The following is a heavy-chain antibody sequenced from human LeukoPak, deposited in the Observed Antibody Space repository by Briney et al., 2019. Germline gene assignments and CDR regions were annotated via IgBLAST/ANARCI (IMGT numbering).Heavy chain of an antibody. J-gene: IGHJ6*03. CDR2: ISSSSSYI. V-gene: IGHV3-21*01. D-gene: IGHD5-24*01. CDR1: GFTFSSYC. Sequence: GGSLRLSCAASGFTFSSYCMNWVRQAPGKGLEWVSSISSSSSYIYYADSVKGRFTISRDNAKNSLYLQMNSLRAEDTAVYYCARGMATIDGYYYYMDAWGKGTTVTVSS. CDR3: ARGMATIDGYYYYMDA.